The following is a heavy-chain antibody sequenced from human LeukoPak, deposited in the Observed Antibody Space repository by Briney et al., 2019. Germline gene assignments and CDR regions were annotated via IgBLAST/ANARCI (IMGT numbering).Heavy chain of an antibody. CDR1: GFTFSDYY. J-gene: IGHJ1*01. D-gene: IGHD3-10*01. Sequence: GGSLRLSCAASGFTFSDYYMSWIRQAPGKGLEWVSYISSSGSTIYYADSVKGRFTISRDNSKNTLYLQMNSLRAEDTAVYYCARILPGYEYFQHWGQGTLVTVSS. CDR3: ARILPGYEYFQH. V-gene: IGHV3-11*04. CDR2: ISSSGSTI.